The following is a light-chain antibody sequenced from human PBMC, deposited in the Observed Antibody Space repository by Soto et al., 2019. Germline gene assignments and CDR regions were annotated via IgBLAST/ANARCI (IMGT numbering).Light chain of an antibody. J-gene: IGLJ3*02. CDR3: CSYTTTRTWV. Sequence: QSALTQPASVSGSPGQSITISCTGTSSDVGAYNYLSWYQQHPGKAPKLMISEVSNRPSGVSTRFSGSKSGTTASLTISGLQAEDEADYICCSYTTTRTWVFGAGTKVTVL. CDR1: SSDVGAYNY. CDR2: EVS. V-gene: IGLV2-14*01.